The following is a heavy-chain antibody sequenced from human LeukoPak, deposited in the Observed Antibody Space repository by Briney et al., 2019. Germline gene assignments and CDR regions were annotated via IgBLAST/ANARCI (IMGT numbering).Heavy chain of an antibody. CDR3: ARRRVRGVIITRGHFDY. D-gene: IGHD3-10*01. J-gene: IGHJ4*02. Sequence: PSETLSLTCAVYGGSFSGYYWSWIRQPPGKGLEWIGEINHSGSTNYNPSLKSRVTISVDTSKNQFSLKLSSVTAADTAVYYCARRRVRGVIITRGHFDYWGQGTLVTVSS. CDR1: GGSFSGYY. V-gene: IGHV4-34*01. CDR2: INHSGST.